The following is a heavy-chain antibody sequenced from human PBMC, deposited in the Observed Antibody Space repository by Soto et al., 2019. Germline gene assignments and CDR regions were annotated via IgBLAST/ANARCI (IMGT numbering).Heavy chain of an antibody. Sequence: PGGFLRLSCAASGITFSSSVMNWVRQAPGKGLEWVSTIRRSGDTTYYAGSVRGRFTISRDNSKNTVYLQMYSLRGDDTAVYYCATGHDSGDLLFDHWGHGTPVTVSS. D-gene: IGHD4-17*01. V-gene: IGHV3-23*01. CDR3: ATGHDSGDLLFDH. J-gene: IGHJ4*01. CDR1: GITFSSSV. CDR2: IRRSGDTT.